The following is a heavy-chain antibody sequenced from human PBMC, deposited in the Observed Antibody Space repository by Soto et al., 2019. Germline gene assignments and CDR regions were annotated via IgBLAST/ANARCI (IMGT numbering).Heavy chain of an antibody. D-gene: IGHD3-10*01. CDR2: IYYSGST. V-gene: IGHV4-39*01. CDR3: ARLYGHLTHGMDV. J-gene: IGHJ6*02. CDR1: GGSISSSSYY. Sequence: PSETLSLTCTVSGGSISSSSYYWGWIRQPPGKGLEWIGSIYYSGSTYYNPSLKSRVTISVDTSKNQFSLKLSSVTAADTAVYYCARLYGHLTHGMDVWGQGTTVTVSS.